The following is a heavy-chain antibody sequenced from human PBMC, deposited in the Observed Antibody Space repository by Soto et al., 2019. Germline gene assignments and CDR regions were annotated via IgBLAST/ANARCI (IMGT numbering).Heavy chain of an antibody. V-gene: IGHV3-23*01. J-gene: IGHJ6*02. CDR2: ISGSGGST. D-gene: IGHD3-10*01. CDR3: AKDPLLWFGELPYPYYYYGMDV. CDR1: GFTFSSYA. Sequence: GGSLRLSCAASGFTFSSYAMSWVRQAPGKGLEWVSAISGSGGSTYYADSVKGRFTISRDNSKNTLYLQMNSLRAEDTAVYYCAKDPLLWFGELPYPYYYYGMDVWGQGTTVTVSS.